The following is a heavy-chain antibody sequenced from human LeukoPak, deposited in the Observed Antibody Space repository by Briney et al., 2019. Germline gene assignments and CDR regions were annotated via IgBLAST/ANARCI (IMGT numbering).Heavy chain of an antibody. V-gene: IGHV4-59*08. J-gene: IGHJ5*02. CDR1: GGSISNYY. CDR3: ARRVIMSATGVPDTWLDP. D-gene: IGHD2-8*02. Sequence: SETLSLTCTVSGGSISNYYWNWIRQPPGKGLEWVGPISYSGGTKYNPSLQSRVTISIDTSKNQFSLNLSSVTAADTAVYYCARRVIMSATGVPDTWLDPWGQGILVTVSS. CDR2: ISYSGGT.